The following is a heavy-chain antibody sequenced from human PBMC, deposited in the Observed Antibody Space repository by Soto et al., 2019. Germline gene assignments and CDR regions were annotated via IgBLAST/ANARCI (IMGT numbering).Heavy chain of an antibody. CDR1: GFTFSDYY. V-gene: IGHV3-11*01. D-gene: IGHD3-3*01. Sequence: GGSLRLSCAASGFTFSDYYMSWIRQAPGKGLEWVSYISSSGSTIYYADSVKGRFTISRDNAKNSLYLQMNSLRAEDTAVYYCAKDNDFWSGYRVYWGQGTLVTVSS. CDR2: ISSSGSTI. J-gene: IGHJ4*02. CDR3: AKDNDFWSGYRVY.